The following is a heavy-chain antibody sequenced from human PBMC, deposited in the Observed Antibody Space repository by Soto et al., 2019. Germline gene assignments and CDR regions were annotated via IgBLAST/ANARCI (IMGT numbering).Heavy chain of an antibody. D-gene: IGHD5-18*01. CDR1: GGSINTFY. V-gene: IGHV4-4*07. CDR2: IFSSGST. Sequence: XGSLALTFIVCGGSINTFYGSWFRQPAGKGPEWIGRIFSSGSTSFNPSLESRVAMSVDTSKNHFSLNLSSVTAADMAVYYCAREGSHSAYNLAHGIQLWSFDFWGQGALVTVSS. CDR3: AREGSHSAYNLAHGIQLWSFDF. J-gene: IGHJ4*02.